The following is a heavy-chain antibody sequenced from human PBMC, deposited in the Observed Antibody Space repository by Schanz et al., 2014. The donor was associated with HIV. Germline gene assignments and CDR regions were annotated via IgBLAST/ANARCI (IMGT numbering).Heavy chain of an antibody. CDR2: IWYDGSNK. D-gene: IGHD6-6*01. V-gene: IGHV3-33*06. CDR3: ANTEYPYSSSSDYYYGMDV. J-gene: IGHJ6*02. CDR1: GFTFSSYG. Sequence: VQLVESGGGVVQPGRSLRLSCAASGFTFSSYGMHWVRQAPGKGLEWVAVIWYDGSNKYYADSVKGRFTISRDNSKNTLYLQMNSLRAQDTAVYYCANTEYPYSSSSDYYYGMDVWGQGTTVTVSS.